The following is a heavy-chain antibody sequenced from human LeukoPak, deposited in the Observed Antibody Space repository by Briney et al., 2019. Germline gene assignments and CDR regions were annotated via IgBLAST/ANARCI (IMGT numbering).Heavy chain of an antibody. J-gene: IGHJ3*01. Sequence: PGGSLRLSSAASGFTFTTYAINWVRQAPGKGLEWVSGISADDKAYYADSVKGRFTISRDNSKNTVSLQMSSLRAEDTALYYCAKDLALAGTGGGFDVWGQGTRVAVSS. D-gene: IGHD6-19*01. CDR3: AKDLALAGTGGGFDV. CDR2: ISADDKA. V-gene: IGHV3-23*01. CDR1: GFTFTTYA.